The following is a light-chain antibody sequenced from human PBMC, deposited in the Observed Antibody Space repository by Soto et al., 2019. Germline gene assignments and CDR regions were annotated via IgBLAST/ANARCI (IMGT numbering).Light chain of an antibody. V-gene: IGKV1-5*01. Sequence: DIRMTQSPATLPASLGDRDTITWSASQSISNWLAWYQQKPGTAPKLLIYHASTLESGVPSRFSGTGGGTDFTLTISSLQPEDFAIYYCQQTFGKPLVTFGQGTRLEI. J-gene: IGKJ5*01. CDR3: QQTFGKPLVT. CDR2: HAS. CDR1: QSISNW.